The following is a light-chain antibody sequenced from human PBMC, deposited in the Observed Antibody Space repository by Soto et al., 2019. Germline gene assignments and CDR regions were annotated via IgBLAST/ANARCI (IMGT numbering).Light chain of an antibody. V-gene: IGKV1-5*01. CDR1: QSISTW. CDR2: DAS. CDR3: QQYNSYSQT. J-gene: IGKJ2*01. Sequence: DIQMTQSPSTLSASVGDRVTITCRASQSISTWLAWYQQKPGRAPKPLIYDASNLESGVPSRFSGSGSGTEFTLTISSLQPDDFATYYCQQYNSYSQTFGQGTKLAIK.